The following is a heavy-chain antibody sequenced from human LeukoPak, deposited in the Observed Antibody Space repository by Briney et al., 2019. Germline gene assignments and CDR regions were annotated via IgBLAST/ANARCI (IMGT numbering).Heavy chain of an antibody. J-gene: IGHJ3*02. CDR3: ARLYGSERNI. Sequence: PGGSLRLSCAASGFAFSSYWMSWVRQAPGKGLEWVSSISGSSSFIYYADSVKGRFTISRDNAKNSLYLQMNSLRAEDTAVYYCARLYGSERNIWGQGTMVTVSS. CDR1: GFAFSSYW. D-gene: IGHD3-10*01. V-gene: IGHV3-21*01. CDR2: ISGSSSFI.